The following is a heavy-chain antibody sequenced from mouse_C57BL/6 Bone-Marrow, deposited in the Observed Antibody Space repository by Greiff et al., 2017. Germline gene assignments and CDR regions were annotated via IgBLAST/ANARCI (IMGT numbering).Heavy chain of an antibody. V-gene: IGHV2-9-1*01. Sequence: VMLVESGPGLVAPSQSLSITCTVSGFSLTSYALSWVRQPPGKGLEWLGVLWTGGGTNYNSALKSRLSISKDNSKSQVFLKMNSLQTDDTARYYCARITRQGGFAYWGQGTLVTVSA. D-gene: IGHD2-4*01. CDR2: LWTGGGT. CDR3: ARITRQGGFAY. J-gene: IGHJ3*01. CDR1: GFSLTSYA.